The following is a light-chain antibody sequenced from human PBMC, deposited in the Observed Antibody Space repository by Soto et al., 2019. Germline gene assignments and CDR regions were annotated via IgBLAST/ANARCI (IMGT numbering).Light chain of an antibody. CDR3: SSYTSTNFVI. CDR2: DVS. Sequence: QAVVTQPASVSGSPGQSITISCTGSSGDIGDYKYVSWYKQHPGKAPKLMIYDVSNRPSGVSNRFSGSKSGNTASLTISGLQAEDEADYYCSSYTSTNFVIFGGGTKLTVL. V-gene: IGLV2-14*03. CDR1: SGDIGDYKY. J-gene: IGLJ2*01.